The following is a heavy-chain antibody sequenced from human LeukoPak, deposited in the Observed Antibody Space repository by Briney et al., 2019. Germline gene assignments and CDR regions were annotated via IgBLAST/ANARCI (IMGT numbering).Heavy chain of an antibody. D-gene: IGHD3-10*01. Sequence: SVKVSCKASGGTFSSYAISWVRQAPGQGLEWMGGIIPIFGTANYAQKFQGRVTITADESTSTAYMELSSLRSEDTAVYYCAKDGTGKGLTMVRGVTAYWGQGTLVTVSS. J-gene: IGHJ4*02. CDR3: AKDGTGKGLTMVRGVTAY. CDR1: GGTFSSYA. CDR2: IIPIFGTA. V-gene: IGHV1-69*13.